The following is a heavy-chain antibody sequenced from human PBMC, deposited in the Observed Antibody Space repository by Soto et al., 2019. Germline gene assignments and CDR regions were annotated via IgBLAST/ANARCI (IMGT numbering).Heavy chain of an antibody. V-gene: IGHV2-26*01. J-gene: IGHJ5*02. CDR2: IFSNDEK. CDR1: GFSLSNARMG. D-gene: IGHD3-3*01. Sequence: QVTLKESGPVLVKPTETLTLTCTVSGFSLSNARMGVSWIRQPPGKALEWLAHIFSNDEKSYSTSLKSRLTISKDTSKSQVVLTMTNMDPLDTATYYCARIRGTYYVFLSGYYPNWFDPWGQGTLVTVSS. CDR3: ARIRGTYYVFLSGYYPNWFDP.